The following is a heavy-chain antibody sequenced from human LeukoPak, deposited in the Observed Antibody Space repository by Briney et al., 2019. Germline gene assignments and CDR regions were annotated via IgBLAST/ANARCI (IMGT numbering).Heavy chain of an antibody. J-gene: IGHJ6*03. CDR3: ARSVAGELLQSYYYYMDV. CDR2: IYYSGST. V-gene: IGHV4-59*01. D-gene: IGHD3-10*01. Sequence: KPSETLSLTCTVSGGSISSYYWSWIRQPPGKGLEWIGYIYYSGSTNYNPSLKSRVTISVDTSKNQFSLKLSSVTAADTAVYYCARSVAGELLQSYYYYMDVWGKGTTVTVSS. CDR1: GGSISSYY.